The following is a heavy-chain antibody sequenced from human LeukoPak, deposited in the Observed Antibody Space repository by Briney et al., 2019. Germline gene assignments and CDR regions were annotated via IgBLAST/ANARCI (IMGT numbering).Heavy chain of an antibody. V-gene: IGHV3-53*01. Sequence: GGSLRLSCAASGFPVSINHMNWVRQAPGKGLEWVSVMYNGGGTYYADSVKGRFTISRDISRNTLYLQMNSLRAEDTAVYYCAASIVGLTYDEHFEHWGQGTLVTVSS. CDR1: GFPVSINH. D-gene: IGHD1-26*01. J-gene: IGHJ1*01. CDR2: MYNGGGT. CDR3: AASIVGLTYDEHFEH.